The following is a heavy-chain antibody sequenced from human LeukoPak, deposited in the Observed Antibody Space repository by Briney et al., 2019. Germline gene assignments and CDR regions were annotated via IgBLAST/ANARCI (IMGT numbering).Heavy chain of an antibody. CDR1: GFTFDDYA. CDR3: AKDMREHIAATGLGY. CDR2: ISWDSATI. Sequence: GGSLRLSCAASGFTFDDYAMHWVRQAPGKGLEWVSGISWDSATIGYADSVKGRFTISRDNANNSLYLQMNSLRAEDTALYYCAKDMREHIAATGLGYWGQGTLVTVSS. D-gene: IGHD6-6*01. J-gene: IGHJ4*02. V-gene: IGHV3-9*01.